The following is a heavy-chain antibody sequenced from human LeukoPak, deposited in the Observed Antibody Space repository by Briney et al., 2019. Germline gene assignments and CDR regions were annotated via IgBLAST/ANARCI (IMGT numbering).Heavy chain of an antibody. V-gene: IGHV5-51*01. CDR2: IYPGDSDT. J-gene: IGHJ4*02. D-gene: IGHD3-22*01. CDR3: ARQAYYYDSSDYYVHYFDY. CDR1: AYSFTTYW. Sequence: GEPLKISCKGSAYSFTTYWIAWVRQMPGKGLEWMGIIYPGDSDTRYSPSFQGQVTISADKSINTAYLQWSSLKASDTAMYYCARQAYYYDSSDYYVHYFDYWGQGTLVTVST.